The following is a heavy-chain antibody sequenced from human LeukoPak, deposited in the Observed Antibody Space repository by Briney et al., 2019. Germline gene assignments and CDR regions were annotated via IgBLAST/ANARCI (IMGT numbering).Heavy chain of an antibody. D-gene: IGHD1-26*01. J-gene: IGHJ4*02. CDR1: GGSISSSSYY. V-gene: IGHV4-39*07. Sequence: KSSETLSLTCTVSGGSISSSSYYWGWIRQPPGKGLEWIGSIYYSGSTYYNPSLKSRVTISVDTSKNQFSLKLSSVTAADTAVYYCARSRSGGSYRTFDYWGQGTLVTVSS. CDR2: IYYSGST. CDR3: ARSRSGGSYRTFDY.